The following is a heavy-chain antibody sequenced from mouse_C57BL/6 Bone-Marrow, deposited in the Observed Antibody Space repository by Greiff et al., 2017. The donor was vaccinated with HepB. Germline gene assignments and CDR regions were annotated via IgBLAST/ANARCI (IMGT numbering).Heavy chain of an antibody. D-gene: IGHD1-1*01. CDR1: GYTFTSYG. Sequence: VQLKESGAELARPGASVKLSCKASGYTFTSYGISWVKQRTGQGLEWIGEIYPRSGNTYYNEKFKGKATLTADKSSSTAYMELRSLTSEDSAVYFCAREGDYYGSRFAYWGQGTLVTVSA. CDR2: IYPRSGNT. V-gene: IGHV1-81*01. CDR3: AREGDYYGSRFAY. J-gene: IGHJ3*01.